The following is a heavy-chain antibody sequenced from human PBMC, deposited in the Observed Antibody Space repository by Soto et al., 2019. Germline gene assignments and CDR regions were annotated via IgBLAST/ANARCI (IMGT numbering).Heavy chain of an antibody. CDR2: ISYRGNT. CDR3: ARHMTTVIFFGY. J-gene: IGHJ4*02. Sequence: SETLSLTCNVSGGSISRYYWSWIRQPPGKGLEWIGYISYRGNTNYNPSLKSRVTISGDTSKNQFSLKLSSVTAADTAVYYCARHMTTVIFFGYWGQGIQVTVSS. V-gene: IGHV4-59*01. D-gene: IGHD4-4*01. CDR1: GGSISRYY.